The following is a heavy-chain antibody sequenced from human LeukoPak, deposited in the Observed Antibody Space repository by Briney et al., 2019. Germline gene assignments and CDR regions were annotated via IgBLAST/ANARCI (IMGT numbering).Heavy chain of an antibody. Sequence: KSGGSLRLSCVGSGFTFGIHGMNWVRQAPGKGLEWVSFISTSSTYIKYADSLKGRFTVSRDNVRSSLYLQMSSLTAEDTAVYYCANEWGGYCSSTSCYPLDYWGQGTLVTVSS. CDR3: ANEWGGYCSSTSCYPLDY. V-gene: IGHV3-21*06. J-gene: IGHJ4*02. D-gene: IGHD2-2*01. CDR2: ISTSSTYI. CDR1: GFTFGIHG.